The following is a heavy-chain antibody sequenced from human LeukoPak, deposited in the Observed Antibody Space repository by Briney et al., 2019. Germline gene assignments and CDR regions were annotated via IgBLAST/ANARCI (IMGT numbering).Heavy chain of an antibody. CDR1: GGSFSAYY. Sequence: SDTLSLTSAVYGGSFSAYYWTWIRQPPGEGREWSGEIKHRENTNYSPSLKSRVTISLDTSKNQISLKLSSVTAADTAVYYCAREGLTNAYNPLGYWGQGTLVIVSS. J-gene: IGHJ4*02. V-gene: IGHV4-34*01. CDR2: IKHRENT. CDR3: AREGLTNAYNPLGY. D-gene: IGHD5-24*01.